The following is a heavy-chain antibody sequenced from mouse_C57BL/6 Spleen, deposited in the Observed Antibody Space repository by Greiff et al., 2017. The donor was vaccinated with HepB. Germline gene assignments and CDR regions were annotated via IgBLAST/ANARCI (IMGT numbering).Heavy chain of an antibody. CDR3: ARCGDYYGSSRYFDV. J-gene: IGHJ1*03. CDR2: FNPCTGGT. D-gene: IGHD1-1*01. Sequence: VQLQQSGPELVKPGASVKIFCKASGYSFTGYYMNWVKQSPEKSLEWIGEFNPCTGGTTHHQKFKAKATLTVAKSSSTAYMQLKSLPSEDSAVYSCARCGDYYGSSRYFDVWGTGTTVTVSS. CDR1: GYSFTGYY. V-gene: IGHV1-42*01.